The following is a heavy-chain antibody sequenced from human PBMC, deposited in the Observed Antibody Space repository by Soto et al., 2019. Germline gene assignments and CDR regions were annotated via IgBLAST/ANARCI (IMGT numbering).Heavy chain of an antibody. V-gene: IGHV4-34*01. CDR3: ARVRNYYGSGTPDYMDV. D-gene: IGHD3-10*01. J-gene: IGHJ6*03. CDR2: INHSGST. CDR1: GLSFSGYY. Sequence: SETLSLTCAFYGLSFSGYYWSWIRQPPGKGLEWIGEINHSGSTNYNPSLKSRVTISVDTSKNQFSLKLSSVTAADTAVYYCARVRNYYGSGTPDYMDVWGKGTTVTVSS.